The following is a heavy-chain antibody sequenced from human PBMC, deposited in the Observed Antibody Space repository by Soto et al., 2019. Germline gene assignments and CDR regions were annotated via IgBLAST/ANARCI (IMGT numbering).Heavy chain of an antibody. CDR3: ARDSLWFGELFPSYYYGMDV. J-gene: IGHJ6*02. Sequence: QVQLVQSGAEVKKPGSSVKVSCKASGGTFSSYAISWVRQAPGQGLEWMGGIIPIFGTANYAQKFQGRVTITADKSPSTAYMELSSLRSEDTAVYYCARDSLWFGELFPSYYYGMDVWGQGTTVTVSS. V-gene: IGHV1-69*06. CDR2: IIPIFGTA. D-gene: IGHD3-10*01. CDR1: GGTFSSYA.